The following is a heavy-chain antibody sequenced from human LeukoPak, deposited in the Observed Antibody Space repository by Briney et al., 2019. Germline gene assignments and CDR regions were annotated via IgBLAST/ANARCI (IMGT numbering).Heavy chain of an antibody. D-gene: IGHD3-3*01. V-gene: IGHV4-38-2*02. Sequence: AETLSLTCSVSGQSISSGYYWGWIRQSPGKGLEWIGSIYETGITHYNPSLKSRVTISVDTSKNQFSLKLSSVTAADTAVYYCAAYDFWSGNWPFDYWGQGTLVTVSS. CDR1: GQSISSGYY. J-gene: IGHJ4*02. CDR2: IYETGIT. CDR3: AAYDFWSGNWPFDY.